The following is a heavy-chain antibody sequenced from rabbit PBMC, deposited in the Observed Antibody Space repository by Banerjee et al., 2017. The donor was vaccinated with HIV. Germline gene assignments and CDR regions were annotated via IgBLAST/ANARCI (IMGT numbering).Heavy chain of an antibody. CDR2: IDPVFGGT. V-gene: IGHV1S7*01. Sequence: QLKESGGGLVQPGGSLKLSCKASGFDFSSYYMSWVRQAPGKGLEWIGYIDPVFGGTYYASWVNGRFTISSHNAQNTLYLQLNSLTAADTATYFCVRLIFSAYASSSGYLDLRGQGTLVTVS. J-gene: IGHJ3*01. D-gene: IGHD1-1*01. CDR3: VRLIFSAYASSSGYLDL. CDR1: GFDFSSYY.